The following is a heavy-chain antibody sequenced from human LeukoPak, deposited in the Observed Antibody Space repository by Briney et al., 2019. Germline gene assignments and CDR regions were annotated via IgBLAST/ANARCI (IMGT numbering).Heavy chain of an antibody. CDR3: ARGHYDVLAASYKWTPDY. D-gene: IGHD3-9*01. CDR2: ITSGGDYI. J-gene: IGHJ4*02. Sequence: GGSLRLSCAASGFTFNTFNMNWVRQAPGRGLEWVSSITSGGDYIYYADSVKGRFTTSRDNAKNSLSLQLNSLRVEDTAVYYCARGHYDVLAASYKWTPDYWGQGTLVTAAS. V-gene: IGHV3-21*01. CDR1: GFTFNTFN.